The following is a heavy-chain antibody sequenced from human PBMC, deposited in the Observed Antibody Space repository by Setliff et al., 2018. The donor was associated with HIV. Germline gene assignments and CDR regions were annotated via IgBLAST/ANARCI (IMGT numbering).Heavy chain of an antibody. CDR2: IHYNERT. Sequence: KPSETLSLTCTVSGGSASNSRYYWAWIRQPPGKGLEYIGSIHYNERTYYNPSLESRVTISVDTSKNQLSLEMRSVTAADTAVFYCARQASGWFPEGHFTYWGQGKVVTVSS. V-gene: IGHV4-39*07. CDR3: ARQASGWFPEGHFTY. CDR1: GGSASNSRYY. D-gene: IGHD6-19*01. J-gene: IGHJ4*02.